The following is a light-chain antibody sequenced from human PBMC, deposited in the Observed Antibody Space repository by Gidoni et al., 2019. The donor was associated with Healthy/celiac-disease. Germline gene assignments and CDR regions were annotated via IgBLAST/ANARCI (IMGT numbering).Light chain of an antibody. CDR1: QSVSSY. CDR2: DAS. CDR3: QQRSNWPLT. Sequence: EIELTQSPATLSLSTGERATLSCRASQSVSSYLAWYQQKPGQAPRLLIYDASNRATGIPARFSGSGSGTDFTLTISSLEPEDFAVYYCQQRSNWPLTFGQGTKLEIK. J-gene: IGKJ2*01. V-gene: IGKV3-11*01.